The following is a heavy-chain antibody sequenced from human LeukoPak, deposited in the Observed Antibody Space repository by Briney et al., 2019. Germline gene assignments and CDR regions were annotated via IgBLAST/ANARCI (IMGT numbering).Heavy chain of an antibody. V-gene: IGHV1-69*13. CDR1: GGTFSSYA. D-gene: IGHD2/OR15-2a*01. J-gene: IGHJ4*02. Sequence: SVTVSCKASGGTFSSYAISWVRQAPGQGLEWMGGIIPIFGTANYAQKFQGRVRITADESTSTAYMELSSLRSEDTAVYYCASSPAWFLRAPKYYFDYWGQGTLVTVSS. CDR3: ASSPAWFLRAPKYYFDY. CDR2: IIPIFGTA.